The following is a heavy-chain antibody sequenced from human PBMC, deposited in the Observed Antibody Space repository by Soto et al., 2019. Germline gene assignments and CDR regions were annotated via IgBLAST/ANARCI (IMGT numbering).Heavy chain of an antibody. CDR1: GGTFSSYA. Sequence: SVKVSCKASGGTFSSYAISWVRQAPGQGLEWMGGISPIFGTANYAQKVQGRVTITADESTSTAYMELSSLRSEDTAVYYCARSRAAVDNYYYYYGMDVWGQGTTVTVSS. J-gene: IGHJ6*02. CDR3: ARSRAAVDNYYYYYGMDV. CDR2: ISPIFGTA. V-gene: IGHV1-69*13. D-gene: IGHD6-19*01.